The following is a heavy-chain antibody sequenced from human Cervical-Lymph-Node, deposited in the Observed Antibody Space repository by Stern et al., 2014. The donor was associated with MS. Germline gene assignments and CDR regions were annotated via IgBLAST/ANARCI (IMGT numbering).Heavy chain of an antibody. CDR2: IYTSGAT. V-gene: IGHV4-61*02. CDR1: GGSISSGSYY. CDR3: AREAAYYDFWREL. J-gene: IGHJ4*02. Sequence: QVQLQESGPGLVKPSQTLSLACRVSGGSISSGSYYWSWVRQPAGKGLEWIGRIYTSGATNYNPSLKSRVTISTATSNNQFSLILTSVTAADTAVYFCAREAAYYDFWRELWGRGTLVTVSS. D-gene: IGHD3-3*01.